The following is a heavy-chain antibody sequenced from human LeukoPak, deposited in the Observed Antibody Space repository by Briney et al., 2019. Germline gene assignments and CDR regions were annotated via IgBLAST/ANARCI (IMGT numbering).Heavy chain of an antibody. CDR3: ARDMYYYGSGSYRFDY. CDR1: GGSIITNSYY. D-gene: IGHD3-10*01. J-gene: IGHJ4*02. V-gene: IGHV4-39*07. Sequence: PSETLSLTCTVSGGSIITNSYYFGWIRQPPGKGLEWIGSIYYSGSTYYNPSLKSRVTMSVDTSKNQFSLKLSSVTAADTAVYYCARDMYYYGSGSYRFDYWGQGTLVTVSS. CDR2: IYYSGST.